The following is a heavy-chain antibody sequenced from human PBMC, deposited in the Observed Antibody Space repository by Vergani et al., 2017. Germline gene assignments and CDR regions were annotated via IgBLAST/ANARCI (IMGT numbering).Heavy chain of an antibody. Sequence: QVQLVQSGAEVKKPGASVKVSCRASGYSFSSYDISWVRQATGQGLEWMGWMNPNSGTTGYAQKFQGRVTITADESTSTAYMELSSLRSEDTAVYYCAITMVRGVGSYYYYYGMDVWGQGTTVTVSS. J-gene: IGHJ6*02. D-gene: IGHD3-10*01. CDR3: AITMVRGVGSYYYYYGMDV. CDR1: GYSFSSYD. V-gene: IGHV1-8*01. CDR2: MNPNSGTT.